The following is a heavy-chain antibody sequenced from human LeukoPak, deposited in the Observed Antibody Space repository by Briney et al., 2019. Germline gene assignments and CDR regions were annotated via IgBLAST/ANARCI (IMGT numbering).Heavy chain of an antibody. J-gene: IGHJ5*02. CDR2: INHSGST. D-gene: IGHD3-10*01. CDR1: GGSFSGYY. CDR3: ARGPYYGSGGNWFDP. Sequence: SETLSLTCAVYGGSFSGYYWSWIRQPPGKGLEWIGEINHSGSTNYNPSLKSRVTISVDTSKNQFSLKLSSVTAADTAVYYCARGPYYGSGGNWFDPWGQGTLVTVSS. V-gene: IGHV4-34*01.